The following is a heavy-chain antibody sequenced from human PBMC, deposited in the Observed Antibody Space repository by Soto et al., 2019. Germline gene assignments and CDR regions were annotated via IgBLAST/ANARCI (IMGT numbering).Heavy chain of an antibody. J-gene: IGHJ6*02. Sequence: QVQLQQWGAGLLKPSETLSLTCAVYGGSFSGYYWSWIRQPPGKGLEWIGEINHSGCTNSNPSLRGRGTISVDPSMIQFPRRMRSVTAAGAAVYYCARGREFRRCTSGVCYYIYYGMDVWGQGTTVTVSS. CDR2: INHSGCT. CDR3: ARGREFRRCTSGVCYYIYYGMDV. D-gene: IGHD2-8*01. V-gene: IGHV4-34*01. CDR1: GGSFSGYY.